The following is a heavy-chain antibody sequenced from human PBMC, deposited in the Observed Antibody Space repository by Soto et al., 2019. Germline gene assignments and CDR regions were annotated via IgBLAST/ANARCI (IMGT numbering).Heavy chain of an antibody. CDR2: IYHSGST. CDR1: GDSITSIYH. D-gene: IGHD4-17*01. J-gene: IGHJ4*02. Sequence: SETLSLTCAVSGDSITSIYHWAWIRQPPGRGLEWVASIYHSGSTYYNPSLKSRVTISVDRSKNQFSLKLSSVTAADTAVYYCARGGKLRGFDYWGQGTLVTV. CDR3: ARGGKLRGFDY. V-gene: IGHV4-38-2*01.